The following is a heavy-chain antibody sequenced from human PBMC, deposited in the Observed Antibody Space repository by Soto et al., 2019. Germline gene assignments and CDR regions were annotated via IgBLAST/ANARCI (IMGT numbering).Heavy chain of an antibody. D-gene: IGHD6-6*01. CDR1: GYSFTSYW. CDR2: IDPSDSYT. CDR3: ARGEQLGSWGDYYYGMDV. J-gene: IGHJ6*02. Sequence: GESLKISCKGSGYSFTSYWISWVRQMPGKGLEWVGRIDPSDSYTNYSPSFQGHVTISADKSISTAYLQWSSLKASDTAMYYCARGEQLGSWGDYYYGMDVWGQGTTVTVSS. V-gene: IGHV5-10-1*01.